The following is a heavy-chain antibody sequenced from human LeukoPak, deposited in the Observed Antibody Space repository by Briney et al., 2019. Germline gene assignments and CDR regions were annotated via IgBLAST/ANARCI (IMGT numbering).Heavy chain of an antibody. CDR1: GGSFSGYY. D-gene: IGHD2-15*01. V-gene: IGHV4-34*01. CDR2: INHSGST. CDR3: ARDFSGFCSGDCRPYYFDY. J-gene: IGHJ4*02. Sequence: SETLSLTCAVYGGSFSGYYWSWIRQPPGKGLEWIGEINHSGSTNYNPSLKSRVTISVDTSKNQFCLKLSSVTAADTAVYYCARDFSGFCSGDCRPYYFDYWGQGILVTVSS.